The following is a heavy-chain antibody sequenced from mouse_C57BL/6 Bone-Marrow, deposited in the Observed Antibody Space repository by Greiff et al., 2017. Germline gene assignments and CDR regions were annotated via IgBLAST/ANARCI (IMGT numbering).Heavy chain of an antibody. Sequence: EVKLQQSGPELVKPGASVKISCKASGYSFTGYYMNWVKQSPEKSLEWIGEINPSTGGTTYNQKFKAKATLTVDKSSSTAYMQLKSLTSEDSAVYYCARLRYYGSYWYFDVWGTGTTVTVSS. CDR1: GYSFTGYY. CDR2: INPSTGGT. CDR3: ARLRYYGSYWYFDV. J-gene: IGHJ1*03. V-gene: IGHV1-42*01. D-gene: IGHD1-1*01.